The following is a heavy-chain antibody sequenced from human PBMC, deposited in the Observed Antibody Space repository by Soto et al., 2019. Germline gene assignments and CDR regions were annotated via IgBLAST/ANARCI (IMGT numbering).Heavy chain of an antibody. CDR1: GFTFSSYA. CDR3: AKVRGTYYDFWSGYSVFDY. CDR2: ISGSGGST. D-gene: IGHD3-3*01. Sequence: GGSLRLSCAASGFTFSSYAMSWVRQAPGKGLEWVSAISGSGGSTYYADSVKGRFTISRDNSKNTLYLQMNSLRAEDTAVYYCAKVRGTYYDFWSGYSVFDYWGQGTLVTVSS. V-gene: IGHV3-23*01. J-gene: IGHJ4*02.